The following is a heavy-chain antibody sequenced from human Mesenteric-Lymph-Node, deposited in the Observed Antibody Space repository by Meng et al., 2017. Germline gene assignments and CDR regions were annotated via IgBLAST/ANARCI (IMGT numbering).Heavy chain of an antibody. J-gene: IGHJ6*02. CDR2: ISSSSSYI. Sequence: GESLKISCAASGFTFSSYSMNWVRQAPGKGLEWVSSISSSSSYIYYADSVKGRFTISRDNAKNSLYLQMNSLRAEDTAVYYCARDLRRWSYYYYGMDVWGQGTTVTVSS. CDR3: ARDLRRWSYYYYGMDV. CDR1: GFTFSSYS. V-gene: IGHV3-21*01. D-gene: IGHD6-13*01.